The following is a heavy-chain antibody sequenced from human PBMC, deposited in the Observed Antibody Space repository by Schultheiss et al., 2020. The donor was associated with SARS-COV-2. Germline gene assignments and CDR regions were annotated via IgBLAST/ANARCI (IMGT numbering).Heavy chain of an antibody. Sequence: GESLKISCAASGFTFSSYAMHWVRQAPGKGLEWVAVISYDGSNKYYADSVKGRFTISRDNSKNTLYLQMNSLRAEDTAVYYCARELAVAGTFELMRELGYWGQGTLVTVSS. J-gene: IGHJ4*02. V-gene: IGHV3-30-3*01. CDR1: GFTFSSYA. CDR2: ISYDGSNK. D-gene: IGHD6-19*01. CDR3: ARELAVAGTFELMRELGY.